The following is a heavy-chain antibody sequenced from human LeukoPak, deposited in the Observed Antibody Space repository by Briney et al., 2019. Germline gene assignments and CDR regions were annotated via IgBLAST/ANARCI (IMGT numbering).Heavy chain of an antibody. CDR3: ASTTMAIPGDY. CDR1: GFTFSSYG. Sequence: GRSLRLSCAASGFTFSSYGMHWVRQAPGKGLEWVAVISYDGSNKYYADSVKGRFTISRDNSKNTLYLQMNSLRGEDTAVYYCASTTMAIPGDYWGQGTLVTVSS. CDR2: ISYDGSNK. D-gene: IGHD5-18*01. J-gene: IGHJ4*02. V-gene: IGHV3-30*03.